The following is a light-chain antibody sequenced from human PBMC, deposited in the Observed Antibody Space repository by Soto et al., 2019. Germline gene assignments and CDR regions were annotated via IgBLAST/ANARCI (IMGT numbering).Light chain of an antibody. CDR3: SSYTTASTLV. V-gene: IGLV2-14*03. J-gene: IGLJ2*01. CDR1: SNDIAIYNY. CDR2: EVS. Sequence: QSALTQPASVSGSPGQSITISCTGTSNDIAIYNYVSWYQQHLGKAPKLVIYEVSSRPSGVSARFSASKSGITASLTSSGLQPEDEADYFCSSYTTASTLVFGGGTQLTVL.